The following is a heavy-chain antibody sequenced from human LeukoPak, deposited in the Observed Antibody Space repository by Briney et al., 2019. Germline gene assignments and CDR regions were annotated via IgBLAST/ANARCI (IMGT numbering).Heavy chain of an antibody. D-gene: IGHD2-2*01. CDR2: ISYDGSNK. CDR1: GFTFSSYA. V-gene: IGHV3-30*04. CDR3: ARDIDPTGLVPAAMPGY. J-gene: IGHJ4*02. Sequence: GRSLRLSCAASGFTFSSYAMHWVRQAPGKELEWVAVISYDGSNKYYADSVKGRFTISRDNSKNTLYLQMNSLRAEDTAVYYCARDIDPTGLVPAAMPGYWGQGTLVTVSS.